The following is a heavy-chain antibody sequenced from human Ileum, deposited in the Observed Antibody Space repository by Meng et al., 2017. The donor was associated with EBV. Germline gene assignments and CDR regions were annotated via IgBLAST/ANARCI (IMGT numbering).Heavy chain of an antibody. Sequence: QLQRPVPGLVKPSGTLSSTCAVSGGSISSRNWWSWVRQPPGKGLEWIGEIYHSGSTNYNPSLKSRVTISVDKSKNQFSLNLSSVTAADTAVYYCARVGQWLPIDYWGQGTLVTVSS. CDR3: ARVGQWLPIDY. J-gene: IGHJ4*02. D-gene: IGHD6-19*01. V-gene: IGHV4-4*02. CDR1: GGSISSRNW. CDR2: IYHSGST.